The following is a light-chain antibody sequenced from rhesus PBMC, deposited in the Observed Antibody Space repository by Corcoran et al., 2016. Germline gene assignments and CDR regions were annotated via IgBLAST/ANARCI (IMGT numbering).Light chain of an antibody. CDR1: QGISSW. J-gene: IGKJ3*01. Sequence: DIQMTQSPSSLSASVGDRVTITCRASQGISSWLAWYQQKPGNASKLLIYKASSLQSGVPSSFSGSGSGTDFTLTISSLQPEDFTTYYCQQYKSVPFTFGPGTKLDIK. CDR2: KAS. CDR3: QQYKSVPFT. V-gene: IGKV1-21*01.